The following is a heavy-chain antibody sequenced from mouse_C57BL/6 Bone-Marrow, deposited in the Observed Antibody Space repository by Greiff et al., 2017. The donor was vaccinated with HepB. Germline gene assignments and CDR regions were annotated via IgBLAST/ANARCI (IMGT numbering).Heavy chain of an antibody. V-gene: IGHV1-49*01. D-gene: IGHD1-1*02. Sequence: LQQSGAELVRPGSSVKLSCTDSYFAFMASAMHWVKQRPGHGLEWIGSFTMYSDATEYSENFKGKATMTADTSSNTAYLQLSSLTSEDTAVYYCTIDANWYFDVWGTGTTVTVSS. CDR1: YFAFMASA. CDR2: FTMYSDAT. CDR3: TIDANWYFDV. J-gene: IGHJ1*03.